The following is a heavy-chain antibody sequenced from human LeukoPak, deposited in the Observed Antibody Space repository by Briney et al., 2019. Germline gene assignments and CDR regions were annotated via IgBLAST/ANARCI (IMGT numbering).Heavy chain of an antibody. CDR2: INHSGST. J-gene: IGHJ5*02. CDR1: GGSIRSSYYY. V-gene: IGHV4-39*07. D-gene: IGHD6-13*01. Sequence: SETLSLTCTVSGGSIRSSYYYWSWIRQPPGKGLEWIGEINHSGSTNYNPSLKSRVTISVDTSKNQFSLKLSSVTAADTAVYYCARVGQQLVRRWFDPWGQGTLVTVSS. CDR3: ARVGQQLVRRWFDP.